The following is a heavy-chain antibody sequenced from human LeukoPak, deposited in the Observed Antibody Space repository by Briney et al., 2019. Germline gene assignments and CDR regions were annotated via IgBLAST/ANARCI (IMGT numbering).Heavy chain of an antibody. D-gene: IGHD2-15*01. V-gene: IGHV3-23*01. CDR2: LTGSGGTT. CDR3: AREQDREASATIVGDY. CDR1: GFTFRDYG. J-gene: IGHJ4*02. Sequence: PGGSLRLSCAASGFTFRDYGMSWVRQAPGKGLEWGSALTGSGGTTYYADSVKGRFTVSRDNARNSLFLQMNSLRAEDTALYYCAREQDREASATIVGDYWGQGTLVTVSS.